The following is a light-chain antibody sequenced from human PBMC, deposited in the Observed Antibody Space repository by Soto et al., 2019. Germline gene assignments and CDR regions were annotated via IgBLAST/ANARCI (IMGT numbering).Light chain of an antibody. CDR2: GAS. CDR3: QQYGSSRWT. CDR1: QSVSSSY. V-gene: IGKV3-20*01. J-gene: IGKJ1*01. Sequence: EIVLTQSPGTLSLSPGERATLSCRASQSVSSSYLAWYQQKPGQAPRLLIYGASSRATGIPDRFSGSGSGTDFTLTISRLAPEDFAVYYCQQYGSSRWTFGQGTKVDNK.